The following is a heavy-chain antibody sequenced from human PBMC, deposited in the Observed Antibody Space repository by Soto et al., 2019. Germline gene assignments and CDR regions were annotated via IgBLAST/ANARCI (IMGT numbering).Heavy chain of an antibody. CDR3: ARAPALGVPNTHFDY. J-gene: IGHJ4*02. CDR1: GYTFTSYG. CDR2: ISAYNGNT. Sequence: ASVKVSCKASGYTFTSYGISWVRQAPGQGLEWLGWISAYNGNTNYAQKLQGRVTMTTDTSTSTDCMELRSLRSDDTAVYYCARAPALGVPNTHFDYWGQGTLVTVSS. D-gene: IGHD7-27*01. V-gene: IGHV1-18*01.